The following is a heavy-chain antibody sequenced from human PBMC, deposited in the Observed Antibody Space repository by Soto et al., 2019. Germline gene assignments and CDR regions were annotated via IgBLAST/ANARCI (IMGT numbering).Heavy chain of an antibody. CDR1: GGTFSSYA. CDR2: IIPIFGTA. D-gene: IGHD2-15*01. CDR3: ARESRYCSGGSCYFLPGIHY. Sequence: QVQLVQSGAEVKKPGSSVKVSCKASGGTFSSYASSWVRQAAVQVLEWMGGIIPIFGTANYAQKFQGRVTITADESTSTAYMELSSLRSEDTAVYYCARESRYCSGGSCYFLPGIHYLGQGTLVTVSS. J-gene: IGHJ4*02. V-gene: IGHV1-69*12.